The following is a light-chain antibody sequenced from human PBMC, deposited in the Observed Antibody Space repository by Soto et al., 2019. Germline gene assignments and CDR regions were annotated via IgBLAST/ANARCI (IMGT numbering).Light chain of an antibody. J-gene: IGKJ1*01. Sequence: EVVLTQSPVTLSLSPVEIASLSFRASQFLSSYLAWYQQIPGQPPRLLIYDSTNRAAGIPARFSGSGSGTDFTLTISRLEPDDFAVYFCQQYGTSPINFGQGTKVDIK. CDR2: DST. CDR1: QFLSSY. V-gene: IGKV3-20*01. CDR3: QQYGTSPIN.